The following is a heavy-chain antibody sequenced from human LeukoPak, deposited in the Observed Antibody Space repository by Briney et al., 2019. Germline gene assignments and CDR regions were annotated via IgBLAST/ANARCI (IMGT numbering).Heavy chain of an antibody. CDR1: GLTFSSHW. V-gene: IGHV3-74*01. D-gene: IGHD1-26*01. CDR3: ARGPGELLRAFDI. Sequence: GGSLRLSCAASGLTFSSHWMHWVRQAPGKGLVWVSRITNDGSSTTYADSVKGRFTISRDNAKNTLYLQMNSLRAEDTAVYYCARGPGELLRAFDIWGQGTMVTVSS. J-gene: IGHJ3*02. CDR2: ITNDGSST.